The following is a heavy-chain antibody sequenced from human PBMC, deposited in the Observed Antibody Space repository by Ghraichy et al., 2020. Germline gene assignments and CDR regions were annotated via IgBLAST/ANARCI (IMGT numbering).Heavy chain of an antibody. CDR3: AKDVGDFYYYYYMDV. CDR1: GLTFSRIA. J-gene: IGHJ6*03. D-gene: IGHD4-17*01. Sequence: GGSLRLSGAASGLTFSRIAMTWVVQAPGKGLEWVSTISSAAVTYYADSVKGRFTISRDNSKNTLYLQMNSLRAEDTAVYYCAKDVGDFYYYYYMDVWGRGTTVTVSS. CDR2: ISSAAVT. V-gene: IGHV3-23*01.